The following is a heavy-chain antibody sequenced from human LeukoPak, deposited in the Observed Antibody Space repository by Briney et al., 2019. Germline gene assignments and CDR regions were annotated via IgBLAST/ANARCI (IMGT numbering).Heavy chain of an antibody. CDR1: GYTFTSHG. D-gene: IGHD3-3*01. CDR3: ARTVLRSFYYYGMDV. Sequence: ASVKVSCKASGYTFTSHGISWVRQAPGQGLEWMGWISAYNGNTNYAQKLQGRVTMTTDTSTSTAYMELRSLRSDDTAVYYCARTVLRSFYYYGMDVWGQGTTVTVSS. J-gene: IGHJ6*02. V-gene: IGHV1-18*01. CDR2: ISAYNGNT.